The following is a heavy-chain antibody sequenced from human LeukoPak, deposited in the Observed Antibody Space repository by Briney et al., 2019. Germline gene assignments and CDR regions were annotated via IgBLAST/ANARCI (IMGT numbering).Heavy chain of an antibody. Sequence: GGSLRLSCAASGFTLSSYWMSWVRQAPGKGLEWVANIKQEGSEKYYVDSVKGRFTISRDNAKNSLYLQMNSLRAEDTAVYYCARDPLERYDFWSGYFYMDVWGKGPRSPSP. V-gene: IGHV3-7*01. CDR1: GFTLSSYW. J-gene: IGHJ6*03. D-gene: IGHD3-3*01. CDR2: IKQEGSEK. CDR3: ARDPLERYDFWSGYFYMDV.